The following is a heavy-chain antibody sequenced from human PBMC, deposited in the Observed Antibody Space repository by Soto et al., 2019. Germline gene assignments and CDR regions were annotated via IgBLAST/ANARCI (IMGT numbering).Heavy chain of an antibody. V-gene: IGHV4-34*01. D-gene: IGHD6-6*01. Sequence: QVQLQQWGAGLLKPSETLSLTCAVYGGSFSGYYWSWIRQPPGKGPEWIGEINHSGSTNYNPSLKRRVTISVDTSKNQFSLKLSSVTAAGTAVYYCARFSSGYWGQGTLVTVSS. CDR1: GGSFSGYY. J-gene: IGHJ4*02. CDR3: ARFSSGY. CDR2: INHSGST.